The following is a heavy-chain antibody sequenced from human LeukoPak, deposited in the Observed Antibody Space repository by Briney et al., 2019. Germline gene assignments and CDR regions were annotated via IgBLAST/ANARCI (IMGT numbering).Heavy chain of an antibody. CDR3: ATSAYYYYMDV. V-gene: IGHV4-59*11. CDR1: GGSINSHY. J-gene: IGHJ6*03. Sequence: SETLSLTCAVPGGSINSHYWSWIRQSPGEGLEWIGYIYYSGSTNYNPSLKSRVTISVDTSKSQFSLNLSSVTAADTAVYYCATSAYYYYMDVWGEGTTVTVSS. CDR2: IYYSGST.